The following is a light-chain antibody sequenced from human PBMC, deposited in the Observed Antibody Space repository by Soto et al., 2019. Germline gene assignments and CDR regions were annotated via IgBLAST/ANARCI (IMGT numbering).Light chain of an antibody. J-gene: IGLJ1*01. V-gene: IGLV2-8*01. CDR3: SSYAGSNNFYV. Sequence: QSVLTQPASVSGSPGQSITVSCTGASSDMWGNNYVSWYQHYPGKAPKLMICDVSNRPSGVSDRFSGSKSGNTASLTVSGLQAEDEADYYCSSYAGSNNFYVFGTGTKVTVL. CDR2: DVS. CDR1: SSDMWGNNY.